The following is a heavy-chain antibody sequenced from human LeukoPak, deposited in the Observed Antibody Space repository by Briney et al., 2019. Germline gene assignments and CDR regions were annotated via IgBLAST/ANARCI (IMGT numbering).Heavy chain of an antibody. CDR2: TYYSGST. Sequence: PETLSLTCPVSGGSLSSYYWGWVRQPPGKGLEWIGYTYYSGSTNYNPSLKSRVTISVDTSKNQSSLKLSSVTAADTAVYYCARVGITMVRGGPGEFDYWGQGTLVTVSS. V-gene: IGHV4-59*01. J-gene: IGHJ4*02. D-gene: IGHD3-10*01. CDR3: ARVGITMVRGGPGEFDY. CDR1: GGSLSSYY.